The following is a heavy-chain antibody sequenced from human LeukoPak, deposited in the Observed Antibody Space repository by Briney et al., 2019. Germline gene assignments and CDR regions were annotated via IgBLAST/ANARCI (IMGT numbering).Heavy chain of an antibody. D-gene: IGHD6-19*01. Sequence: SETLSLTCTVSGGSISSGSYYWSWIRQAAGKGLEWIGRIYTSGSTNYNPSLKSRVTISVDTSKNQFSLKLSSVTAADTAVYYCATEGIAVGRWDYWGQGTLVTVSS. CDR2: IYTSGST. CDR1: GGSISSGSYY. J-gene: IGHJ4*02. CDR3: ATEGIAVGRWDY. V-gene: IGHV4-61*02.